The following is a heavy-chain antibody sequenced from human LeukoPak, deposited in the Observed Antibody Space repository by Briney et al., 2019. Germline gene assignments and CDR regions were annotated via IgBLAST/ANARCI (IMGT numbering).Heavy chain of an antibody. Sequence: SVKVSCKASGGTFSSYAISWVRQAPGQGLEWMGGIIPIFGTANYAQKSQGRVTITADESTSTAYMELSSLRSEDTAVYYCARDPIRQYNWNDGGNWFDPWGQGTLVTVSS. D-gene: IGHD1-1*01. CDR1: GGTFSSYA. J-gene: IGHJ5*02. V-gene: IGHV1-69*13. CDR3: ARDPIRQYNWNDGGNWFDP. CDR2: IIPIFGTA.